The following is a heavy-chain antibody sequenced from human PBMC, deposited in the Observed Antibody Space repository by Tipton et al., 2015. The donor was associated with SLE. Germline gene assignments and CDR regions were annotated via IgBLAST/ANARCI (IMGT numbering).Heavy chain of an antibody. V-gene: IGHV4-59*08. CDR3: ARHISISYDVFDV. J-gene: IGHJ3*01. CDR2: VFYTGRT. CDR1: GGPPTGDF. Sequence: TLSLTCTVSGGPPTGDFWRRIPQPPGKGLVWIGYVFYTGRTTFNPSLERRVTISIDTSRTQFSVNLTSVTASDTAVYYCARHISISYDVFDVWSQGTMFTVSS. D-gene: IGHD1-14*01.